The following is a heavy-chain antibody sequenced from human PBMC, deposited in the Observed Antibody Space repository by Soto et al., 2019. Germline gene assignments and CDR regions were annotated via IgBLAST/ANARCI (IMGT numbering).Heavy chain of an antibody. Sequence: PSETLSLTCTVSGDAISSGGYYWTWIRQHPGKGLEWIGYIYYSGSTFYNPSLKSRLTISVDTSKNQFSLKLTSVTAAGTAVYYCARHADRINWFDPWGQGTLVT. CDR1: GDAISSGGYY. CDR3: ARHADRINWFDP. V-gene: IGHV4-31*03. J-gene: IGHJ5*02. D-gene: IGHD1-20*01. CDR2: IYYSGST.